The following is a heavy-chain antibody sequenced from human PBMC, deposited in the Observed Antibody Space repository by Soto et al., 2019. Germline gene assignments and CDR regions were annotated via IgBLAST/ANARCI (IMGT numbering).Heavy chain of an antibody. J-gene: IGHJ4*02. CDR1: GFTFSDHY. Sequence: EVQLVESGGGLVQPGGSLRLSCAASGFTFSDHYMDWVRQAPGKGLEWVGRIRNRPNSYTTQYAASVKGRFAVLSDDSENLLYLQINDLKTEDTAVYYCVRDSGRGFYFEYWGQGAQVTVPS. CDR3: VRDSGRGFYFEY. D-gene: IGHD3-10*01. CDR2: IRNRPNSYTT. V-gene: IGHV3-72*01.